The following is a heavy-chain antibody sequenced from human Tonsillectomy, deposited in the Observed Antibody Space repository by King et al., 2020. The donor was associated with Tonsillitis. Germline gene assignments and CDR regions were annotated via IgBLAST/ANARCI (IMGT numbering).Heavy chain of an antibody. V-gene: IGHV3-7*03. CDR1: GFSFSSYW. J-gene: IGHJ3*02. Sequence: DVQLVESGGGLVQPGGSLRLSCAASGFSFSSYWMTWVRQAPGKGLEWVANIKRDGSQKYYVDSVKGRFTISRDNAKNSLYLQMNSLRAEDTAVYYCARDMTPYDGNIYYDAFDIWGQGTMVTASS. CDR3: ARDMTPYDGNIYYDAFDI. D-gene: IGHD2/OR15-2a*01. CDR2: IKRDGSQK.